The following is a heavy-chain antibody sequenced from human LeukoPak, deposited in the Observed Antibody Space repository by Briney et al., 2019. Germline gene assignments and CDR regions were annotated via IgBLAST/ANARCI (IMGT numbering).Heavy chain of an antibody. V-gene: IGHV1-8*03. J-gene: IGHJ4*02. Sequence: TSVKVSCKASGYTFTNYHINWVRQASGQGLEWMTWINPDTGDKGYARKFQDRVTITTDTSISTAYMELSSLSSEDTAVYFCARTTSMTASGYDYWGQGTLVTVSS. CDR1: GYTFTNYH. D-gene: IGHD2-21*02. CDR2: INPDTGDK. CDR3: ARTTSMTASGYDY.